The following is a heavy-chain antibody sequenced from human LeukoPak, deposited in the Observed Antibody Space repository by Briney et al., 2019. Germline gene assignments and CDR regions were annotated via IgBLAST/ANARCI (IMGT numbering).Heavy chain of an antibody. D-gene: IGHD4-23*01. CDR1: GGSFSGYY. CDR3: ARPLPTVVTRHDAFDI. J-gene: IGHJ3*02. CDR2: INHSGST. Sequence: SETLSLTCAVYGGSFSGYYWSWIRQPPGKGLEWIGEINHSGSTNYNPSLKSRVTISVDTSKNQFSLKLSSVTAADTAVYYCARPLPTVVTRHDAFDIWGQGTMVTVSS. V-gene: IGHV4-34*01.